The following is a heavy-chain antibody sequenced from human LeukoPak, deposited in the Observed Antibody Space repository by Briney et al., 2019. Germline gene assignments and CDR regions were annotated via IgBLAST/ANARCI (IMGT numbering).Heavy chain of an antibody. D-gene: IGHD3-3*01. CDR3: ARDDTIFGVVITLLDY. CDR2: ISGSGDNT. V-gene: IGHV3-23*01. CDR1: GFIFSSYA. J-gene: IGHJ4*02. Sequence: GGSLRLSCAASGFIFSSYAMSWVRQAPGKGLEWVSVISGSGDNTYYADSVKGRFTISRDNSKNSLYLQMNSLRAEDTAVYYCARDDTIFGVVITLLDYWGQGTLVTVSS.